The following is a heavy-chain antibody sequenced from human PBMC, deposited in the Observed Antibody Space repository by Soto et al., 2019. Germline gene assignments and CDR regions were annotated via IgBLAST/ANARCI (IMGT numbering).Heavy chain of an antibody. J-gene: IGHJ5*02. Sequence: QITLKESGPTLVKPTQTLTLTCSFSGLSLSTSGEAVGWIRQPPGKALEWLALIYWDDDKLFNPTLKTRLTTTKDTSKTQVVLTLTNMDPVDTATYSCAHYVSASPAGWFDPWGQGILVTVSS. V-gene: IGHV2-5*02. CDR3: AHYVSASPAGWFDP. CDR1: GLSLSTSGEA. CDR2: IYWDDDK. D-gene: IGHD3-10*01.